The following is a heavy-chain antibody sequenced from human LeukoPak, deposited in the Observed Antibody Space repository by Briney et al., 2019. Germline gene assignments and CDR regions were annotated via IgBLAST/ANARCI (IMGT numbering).Heavy chain of an antibody. CDR2: TSYDGTYK. V-gene: IGHV3-30-3*01. D-gene: IGHD3-22*01. CDR3: ARGVSDYYDSSGYYAFDY. Sequence: GSLLLSCAVSGLTFINYAFHWVRQAPGKGLEWVALTSYDGTYKYYGSSVRGRFTISRDNSKNTLYLQMNSLRLEDTAVYYCARGVSDYYDSSGYYAFDYWGQGTLAIVSS. J-gene: IGHJ4*02. CDR1: GLTFINYA.